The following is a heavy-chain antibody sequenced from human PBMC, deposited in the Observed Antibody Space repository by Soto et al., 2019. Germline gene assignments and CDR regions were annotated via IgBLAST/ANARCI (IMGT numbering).Heavy chain of an antibody. V-gene: IGHV3-11*05. Sequence: PGGSLRLSCAASGLTFSDYYMSWIRQAPGKGLEWVSYISSSTIYTNYADSVKGRFTISRDNAKNSLYLQMNSLRAEDTAVYYCARAPNYDILTGYNDYWGQGTLVTVSS. CDR2: ISSSTIYT. D-gene: IGHD3-9*01. CDR3: ARAPNYDILTGYNDY. J-gene: IGHJ4*02. CDR1: GLTFSDYY.